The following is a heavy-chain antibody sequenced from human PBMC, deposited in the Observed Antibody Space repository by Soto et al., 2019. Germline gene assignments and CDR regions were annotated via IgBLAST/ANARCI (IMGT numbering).Heavy chain of an antibody. CDR1: GGTFSSYA. Sequence: ASVKVSCKASGGTFSSYAISWVRQAPGQGLEWMGGIIPIFGTANYAQKFQGRVTITADESTSTAYMELSSLRSEDTAVYYCARSSQVRYCSGGSCYSADDFDYWGQGTLVTVSS. D-gene: IGHD2-15*01. CDR2: IIPIFGTA. CDR3: ARSSQVRYCSGGSCYSADDFDY. V-gene: IGHV1-69*13. J-gene: IGHJ4*02.